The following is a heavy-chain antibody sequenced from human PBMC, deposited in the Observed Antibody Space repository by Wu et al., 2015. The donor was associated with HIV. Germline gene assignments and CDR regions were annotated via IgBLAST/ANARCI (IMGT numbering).Heavy chain of an antibody. V-gene: IGHV1-46*01. CDR3: ARPSKYCSSTSCYVGAYYYYFGMDV. CDR1: GYTFTGYY. D-gene: IGHD2-2*01. CDR2: INPSGGTT. J-gene: IGHJ6*02. Sequence: QVQLVQSGAEVKKPGASVKVSCKASGYTFTGYYMHWVRQAPGQGLEWMGIINPSGGTTSYAQNFQGRVTMTRDTSTSTVYMELTSLRSEDTAVYYCARPSKYCSSTSCYVGAYYYYFGMDVWGPGTTVTVSS.